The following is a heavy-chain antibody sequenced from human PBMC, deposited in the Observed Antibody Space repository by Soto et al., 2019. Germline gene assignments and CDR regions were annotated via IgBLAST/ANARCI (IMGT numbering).Heavy chain of an antibody. CDR1: GFTFSSYW. CDR2: IKQDGSEE. J-gene: IGHJ6*04. CDR3: AREIEARV. V-gene: IGHV3-7*01. D-gene: IGHD6-6*01. Sequence: EVQLVESGGGLVQPGGSLRLSCAASGFTFSSYWMSWFRQAPGKGLEWVANIKQDGSEENYVDSVNGRFTICRDNAKNALSLQMNSLRVEDTAVYYCAREIEARVWGKGTTVTFSS.